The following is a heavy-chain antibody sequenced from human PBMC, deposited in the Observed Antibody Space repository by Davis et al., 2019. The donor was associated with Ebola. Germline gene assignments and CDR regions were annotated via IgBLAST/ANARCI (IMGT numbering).Heavy chain of an antibody. D-gene: IGHD1-20*01. CDR2: ISGSGGST. CDR1: GFTFSNYA. CDR3: ARALNWNGYYYYYGMDV. J-gene: IGHJ6*02. V-gene: IGHV3-23*01. Sequence: PGGSLRLSCAASGFTFSNYAMSWVRQAPGKGLEWVSAISGSGGSTYYADSVKGRFTISRDKSKNTLYLQMGSLRAEDMAVYYCARALNWNGYYYYYGMDVWGQGTTVTVSS.